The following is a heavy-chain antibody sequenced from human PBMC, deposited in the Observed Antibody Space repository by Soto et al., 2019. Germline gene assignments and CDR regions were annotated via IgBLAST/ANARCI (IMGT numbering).Heavy chain of an antibody. CDR2: ISTDRGDT. V-gene: IGHV1-18*01. CDR1: GYSFTTHD. Sequence: QVQLVQSGAEVKKPVASVKGYCKASGYSFTTHDITWLRQAPGKGLEWVWGISTDRGDTIYPQNLQGRVTMTTDSSTITVYMELKSLRSDDTAVYYCARDDLNRGGKYFDYWGQGTLVNVSS. CDR3: ARDDLNRGGKYFDY. D-gene: IGHD2-15*01. J-gene: IGHJ4*02.